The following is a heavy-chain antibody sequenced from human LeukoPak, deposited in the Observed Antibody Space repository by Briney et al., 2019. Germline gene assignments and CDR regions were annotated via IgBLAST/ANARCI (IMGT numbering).Heavy chain of an antibody. D-gene: IGHD2-2*01. CDR2: IRYDGSNK. CDR1: GFTFSSYG. Sequence: GGSLRLSCAASGFTFSSYGMHWVRQAPGKGLEWVAFIRYDGSNKYYADSVKGRFTISRDNSKITLYLQMNSLGAEDTAVYYCAKDRLVVVPAANDYWGQGTLVTVSS. J-gene: IGHJ4*02. CDR3: AKDRLVVVPAANDY. V-gene: IGHV3-30*02.